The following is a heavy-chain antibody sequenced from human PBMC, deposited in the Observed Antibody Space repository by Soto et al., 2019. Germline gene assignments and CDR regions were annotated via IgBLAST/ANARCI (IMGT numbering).Heavy chain of an antibody. CDR1: GFTLSNFW. J-gene: IGHJ3*02. CDR2: IKQGGIER. D-gene: IGHD4-17*01. Sequence: EVQLVESGGDLAQPGGSLRLSCAASGFTLSNFWVNWVRQAPGKGLEWVANIKQGGIERNYVDSVKGRFTISRDDTKNSLFLQMNNLRVEDAAIYYCLVTTSAVDIWGRGTTVTVSS. V-gene: IGHV3-7*01. CDR3: LVTTSAVDI.